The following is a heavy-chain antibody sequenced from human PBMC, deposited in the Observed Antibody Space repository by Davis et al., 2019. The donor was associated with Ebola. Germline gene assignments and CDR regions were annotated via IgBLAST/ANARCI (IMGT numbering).Heavy chain of an antibody. CDR2: INAGNGNT. J-gene: IGHJ4*02. CDR1: GYTFTSYA. CDR3: ARAHIVGSPEVGFDY. V-gene: IGHV1-3*01. Sequence: AASVKVSCKASGYTFTSYAMHWVRQAPGQRLEWMGWINAGNGNTKYSQKFQGRVTITRDTSASTAYMELSSLRSEDTAVYYCARAHIVGSPEVGFDYWGQGTLVTVSS. D-gene: IGHD1-26*01.